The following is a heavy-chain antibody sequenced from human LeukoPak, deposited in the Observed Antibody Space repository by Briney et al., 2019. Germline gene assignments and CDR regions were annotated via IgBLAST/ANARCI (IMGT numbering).Heavy chain of an antibody. CDR1: GFTFSSYA. V-gene: IGHV3-30-3*01. CDR2: ISYDGSNK. J-gene: IGHJ4*02. D-gene: IGHD3-22*01. Sequence: GGSLRLSCAASGFTFSSYAMHWVRQAPGKGLEWVAVISYDGSNKYYADSVKGRFTISRDNSKNTLYLQMNSLRAEDTAVYYCAREDPSGYYRDYWGQGTLVTVSS. CDR3: AREDPSGYYRDY.